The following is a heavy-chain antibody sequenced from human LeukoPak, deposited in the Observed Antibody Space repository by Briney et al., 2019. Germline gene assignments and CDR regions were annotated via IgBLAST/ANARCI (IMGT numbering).Heavy chain of an antibody. V-gene: IGHV4-59*01. J-gene: IGHJ4*02. CDR2: IYYSGST. CDR3: ARGRSFDN. CDR1: GGSFGTYY. Sequence: SETLSLTCTVSGGSFGTYYWSWIRQPPGKGLEWIGDIYYSGSTNYNPSLKSRVTISVDTSKNQFSLKLSSVTAADTAVYYCARGRSFDNWGQGTLVTVSS.